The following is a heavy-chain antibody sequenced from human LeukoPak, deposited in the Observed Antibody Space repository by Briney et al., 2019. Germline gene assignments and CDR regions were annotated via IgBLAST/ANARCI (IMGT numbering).Heavy chain of an antibody. J-gene: IGHJ5*02. V-gene: IGHV3-53*01. CDR2: IYSGGNT. Sequence: GGSLRLSCAASGFTVSSNYMNWVRQAPGKGLEWVSVIYSGGNTYYADSVMGRFAISKNNSKNTLYLQMNSLRAEDTAVYYCAVCSGDCYAWGQGTLVTVSS. CDR1: GFTVSSNY. D-gene: IGHD2-21*02. CDR3: AVCSGDCYA.